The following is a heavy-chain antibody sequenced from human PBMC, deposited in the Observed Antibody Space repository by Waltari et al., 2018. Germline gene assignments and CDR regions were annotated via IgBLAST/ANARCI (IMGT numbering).Heavy chain of an antibody. J-gene: IGHJ3*02. Sequence: QVQLVQSGAEVKKPGSSVKVSCKASGDSFSSYTITWVRQAPGQGPEWMGGFIPLCGTANYAQKFQGRVTMTADESTSTAHMELNSLRSDDTAVYYCAKEGSGDRSFDIWGQGTMVTVSS. D-gene: IGHD7-27*01. V-gene: IGHV1-69*12. CDR1: GDSFSSYT. CDR2: FIPLCGTA. CDR3: AKEGSGDRSFDI.